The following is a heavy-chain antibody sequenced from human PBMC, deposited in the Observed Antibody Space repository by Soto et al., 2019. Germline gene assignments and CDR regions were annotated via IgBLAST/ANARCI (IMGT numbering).Heavy chain of an antibody. CDR2: VYQSGRT. CDR1: GACFSSAGYS. J-gene: IGHJ4*02. D-gene: IGHD5-12*01. Sequence: TLALTCSVCGACFSSAGYSWSWIRQPPGKGLEWIGYVYQSGRTYGSVTTSYNPSLKSRVTISVDRSTNQFSLKLISVTAADTAVYFCARGKSIVAAIDYFDYWAQGSLVTVSS. V-gene: IGHV4-30-4*07. CDR3: ARGKSIVAAIDYFDY.